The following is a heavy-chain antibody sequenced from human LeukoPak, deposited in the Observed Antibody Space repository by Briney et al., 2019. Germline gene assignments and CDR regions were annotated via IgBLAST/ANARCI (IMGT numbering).Heavy chain of an antibody. CDR3: AKGGSAPRSQDYYYYYMDV. V-gene: IGHV3-9*03. Sequence: GGSLRLSCAASGFTFDDYAMHWVRQAPGKGLESVSGISWNSGSIGYADSVKGRFTISRDNAKNSLYLQMNSLRAEDMALYYCAKGGSAPRSQDYYYYYMDVWGKGTTVTVSS. CDR2: ISWNSGSI. J-gene: IGHJ6*03. CDR1: GFTFDDYA. D-gene: IGHD6-25*01.